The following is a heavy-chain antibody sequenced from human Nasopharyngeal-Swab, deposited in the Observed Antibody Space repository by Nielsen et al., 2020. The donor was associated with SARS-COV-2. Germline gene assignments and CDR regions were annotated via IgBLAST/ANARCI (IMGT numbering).Heavy chain of an antibody. Sequence: ASVKVSCKVSGYTFTSYYMHWVRQAPGQGLEWMGIINPSGGSTSYAQKFQGRVTMTRDTSTSTVYMELSSLRSEDTAVYYCARDEGRGLLTGFLKNWFDPWGQGTLVTVSS. V-gene: IGHV1-46*01. CDR2: INPSGGST. CDR1: GYTFTSYY. D-gene: IGHD1-26*01. J-gene: IGHJ5*02. CDR3: ARDEGRGLLTGFLKNWFDP.